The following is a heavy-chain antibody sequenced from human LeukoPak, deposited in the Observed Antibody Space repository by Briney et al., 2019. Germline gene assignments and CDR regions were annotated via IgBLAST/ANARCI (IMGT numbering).Heavy chain of an antibody. CDR3: ARDRGFLVTVYYFDY. J-gene: IGHJ4*02. Sequence: SETLSLTCTVSDYSISSGYYWGWIRQPPGKGLEWIGSLHHSGRTFYNPSLKSRVTISVDTSKNQVYLNLTSVTAAGTAVYFCARDRGFLVTVYYFDYWGQGSLVTVSS. CDR1: DYSISSGYY. D-gene: IGHD3-10*01. CDR2: LHHSGRT. V-gene: IGHV4-38-2*02.